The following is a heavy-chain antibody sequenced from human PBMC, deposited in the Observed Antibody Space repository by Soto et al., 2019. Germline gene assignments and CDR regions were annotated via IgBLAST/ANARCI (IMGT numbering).Heavy chain of an antibody. Sequence: GGSLRLSCAASGFTFSSYSMNWVRQAPGKGLEWVSSISSSSFSINYADSVKGRFSISRDNAQNSLHLQMNNLRAEDTAVYYCARNESSNIYGMDVWGQGTTVPVS. CDR2: ISSSSFSI. CDR3: ARNESSNIYGMDV. J-gene: IGHJ6*02. CDR1: GFTFSSYS. D-gene: IGHD6-6*01. V-gene: IGHV3-21*01.